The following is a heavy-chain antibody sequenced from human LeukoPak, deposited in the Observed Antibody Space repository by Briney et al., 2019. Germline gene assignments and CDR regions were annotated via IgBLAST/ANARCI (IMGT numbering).Heavy chain of an antibody. CDR2: LSGSGVLT. CDR3: AKSSELRSLGWFQGSHMDV. CDR1: GFNVSTYA. D-gene: IGHD3-3*01. J-gene: IGHJ6*03. Sequence: GGSLRLSCAASGFNVSTYAMNWVRLAPGKGPEWVSSLSGSGVLTNYADSVEGRFTISRDTSKNTLHLQMNSLTFGDTAIYFCAKSSELRSLGWFQGSHMDVWGKGTTVTVSS. V-gene: IGHV3-23*01.